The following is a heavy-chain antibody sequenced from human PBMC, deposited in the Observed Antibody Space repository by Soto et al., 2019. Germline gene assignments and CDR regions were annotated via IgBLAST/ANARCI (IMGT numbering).Heavy chain of an antibody. D-gene: IGHD3-22*01. J-gene: IGHJ4*02. Sequence: EVELVESGGGLIQPGGSLRLSCTASGFSVSSNYMSWVRQAPGKGLEWVSLIYSGGRTEYIDSVKGRFTISRDNSKNTLHLQMNSLRAEDTAVYYCVRDGAGWLNYSPLGYWGQGTLVSVSS. CDR1: GFSVSSNY. CDR2: IYSGGRT. CDR3: VRDGAGWLNYSPLGY. V-gene: IGHV3-53*01.